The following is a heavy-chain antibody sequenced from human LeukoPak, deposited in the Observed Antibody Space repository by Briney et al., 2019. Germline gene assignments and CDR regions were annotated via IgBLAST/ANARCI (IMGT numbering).Heavy chain of an antibody. CDR1: GFTFDSYG. V-gene: IGHV3-21*01. CDR2: ISSSSTYI. CDR3: ARAYCSSTRCSYYFDS. Sequence: GGSLRLSCAASGFTFDSYGMNWVRQAPGKGLEWISSISSSSTYIYYADSVKGRFTISRDNAKNSLYLQMNSLRAEDTAVYYCARAYCSSTRCSYYFDSWGQGTLVTVSS. D-gene: IGHD2-2*01. J-gene: IGHJ4*02.